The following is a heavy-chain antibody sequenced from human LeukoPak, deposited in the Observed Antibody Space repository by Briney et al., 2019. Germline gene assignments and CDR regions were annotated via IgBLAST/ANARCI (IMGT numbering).Heavy chain of an antibody. V-gene: IGHV1-2*02. Sequence: GASVKVSCKASGYTFTGYYMHWVRQAPGQGLEWMGWINPNSGGTNYAQKFQGRVTMTRDTSISTAYMELSRLRSDDTAVYYCARGGTFGVVLNWFDPWGQGTLVTVSS. CDR3: ARGGTFGVVLNWFDP. CDR1: GYTFTGYY. J-gene: IGHJ5*02. D-gene: IGHD3-3*02. CDR2: INPNSGGT.